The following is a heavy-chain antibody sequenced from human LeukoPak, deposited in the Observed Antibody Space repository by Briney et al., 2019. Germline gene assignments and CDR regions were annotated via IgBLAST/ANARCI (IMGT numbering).Heavy chain of an antibody. V-gene: IGHV1-69*13. Sequence: GASVKVSCEASGGTFSSYAISWVRQAPGQGLEWMGGIIPIFGTANYAQKFQGRVTITADESTSTAYMELSSLRSEDTAVYYCARDVCSGGSCYSYFDYWGQGTLVTVSS. CDR2: IIPIFGTA. CDR1: GGTFSSYA. D-gene: IGHD2-15*01. CDR3: ARDVCSGGSCYSYFDY. J-gene: IGHJ4*02.